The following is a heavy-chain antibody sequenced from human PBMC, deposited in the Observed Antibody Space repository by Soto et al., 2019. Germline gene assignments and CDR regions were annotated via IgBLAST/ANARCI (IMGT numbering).Heavy chain of an antibody. CDR1: GYSFTTYW. D-gene: IGHD5-18*01. CDR2: IYPGESDT. Sequence: GESLKISCKSSGYSFTTYWLGWVRQMPGKGLEWMVIIYPGESDTRYSPSFQGQVTIPADTSINTAYLQWSSLKASDTAMYYCARPGYSYGLGAFDLWGQGTMVTVSS. CDR3: ARPGYSYGLGAFDL. J-gene: IGHJ3*01. V-gene: IGHV5-51*01.